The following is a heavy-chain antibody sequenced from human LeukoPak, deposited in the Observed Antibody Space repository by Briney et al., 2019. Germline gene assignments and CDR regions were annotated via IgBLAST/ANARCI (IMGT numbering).Heavy chain of an antibody. CDR1: GFTFSNHF. J-gene: IGHJ4*02. Sequence: PGESLRLSCSTSGFTFSNHFMHWVRQAPGKGLESVSSIGPNGASTLYADSVKGRFTISRDNSKNALYLQLTSLRLEDTALYYCVKDLTGTWSFDYWGQGTLVTVSS. CDR3: VKDLTGTWSFDY. D-gene: IGHD3-9*01. V-gene: IGHV3-64D*06. CDR2: IGPNGAST.